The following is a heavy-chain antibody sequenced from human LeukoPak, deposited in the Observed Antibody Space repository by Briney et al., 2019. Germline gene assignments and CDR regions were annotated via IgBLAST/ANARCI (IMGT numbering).Heavy chain of an antibody. D-gene: IGHD4-17*01. CDR1: GFTFSTYG. CDR2: ISSTTSTI. CDR3: ARDVTYYGTDWLDP. Sequence: GGSLRLSCAASGFTFSTYGMNWVRQAPGKGLEWISYISSTTSTIYYADSVKGRFTISRDNAKNSLYLQMNSLRAEDTAVYYCARDVTYYGTDWLDPWGQGTLVTVSS. V-gene: IGHV3-48*04. J-gene: IGHJ5*02.